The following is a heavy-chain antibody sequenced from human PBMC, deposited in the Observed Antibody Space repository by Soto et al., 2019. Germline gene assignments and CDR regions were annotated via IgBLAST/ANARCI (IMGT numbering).Heavy chain of an antibody. D-gene: IGHD3-10*01. V-gene: IGHV1-69*05. CDR2: IIPIFGAA. CDR1: GGTFSSYA. Sequence: QVQLVQSGAEVKKPGSSVKVSCKASGGTFSSYAISWVRQAPGQGVEWMGGIIPIFGAANYAQKFQGRVTITPTPSTSTAYLAPRRLSSEDTAVYYCARDIPPGQPLSRHSYYYGMDVWGQGTPVTVSS. J-gene: IGHJ6*02. CDR3: ARDIPPGQPLSRHSYYYGMDV.